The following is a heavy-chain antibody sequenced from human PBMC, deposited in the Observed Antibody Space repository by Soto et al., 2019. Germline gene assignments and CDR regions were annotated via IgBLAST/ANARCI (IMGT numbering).Heavy chain of an antibody. V-gene: IGHV5-10-1*01. Sequence: PGESLKISCKGSGYSFTSYWISWVRQMPGKGLEWMGRIDPSDSYTNYSPSFQGHVTISADKSISTAYLQWSSLKASDTAMYYCARLRYFDWLKAPPFGRDVGGQGTTVTVSS. D-gene: IGHD3-9*01. J-gene: IGHJ6*02. CDR2: IDPSDSYT. CDR1: GYSFTSYW. CDR3: ARLRYFDWLKAPPFGRDV.